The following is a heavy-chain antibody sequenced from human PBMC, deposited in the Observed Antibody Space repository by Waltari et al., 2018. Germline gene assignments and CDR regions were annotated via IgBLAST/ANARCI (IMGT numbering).Heavy chain of an antibody. D-gene: IGHD3-10*01. Sequence: EVQLLESGGGLVQPGGSLRLSCAASGFTSSNFPMSWARQAPGKGLEWVSYISSSSSTIYYADSVKGRFTISRDNAKNSLYLQMNSLRAEDTAVYYCARAPSLLWFGALIPGAFDIWGQGTMVTVSS. J-gene: IGHJ3*02. CDR3: ARAPSLLWFGALIPGAFDI. V-gene: IGHV3-48*01. CDR2: ISSSSSTI. CDR1: GFTSSNFP.